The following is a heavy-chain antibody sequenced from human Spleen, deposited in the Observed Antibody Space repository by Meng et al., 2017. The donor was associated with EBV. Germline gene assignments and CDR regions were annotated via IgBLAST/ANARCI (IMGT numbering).Heavy chain of an antibody. D-gene: IGHD4-17*01. J-gene: IGHJ4*02. V-gene: IGHV1-18*01. CDR1: GYTFTNYG. Sequence: QVQLGQSGAEVKKPGASGKVSCQASGYTFTNYGISWVRQAPGQGLEWMGWISAYSGNTYYAQKLQGRVTMTTDTSTSTAYMELRSLRSDDTAVYYCARDHDYGDYAPEYWGQGTLVTVSS. CDR3: ARDHDYGDYAPEY. CDR2: ISAYSGNT.